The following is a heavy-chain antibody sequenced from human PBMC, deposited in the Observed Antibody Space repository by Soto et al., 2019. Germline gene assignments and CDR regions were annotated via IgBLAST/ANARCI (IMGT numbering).Heavy chain of an antibody. D-gene: IGHD1-26*01. CDR1: GGSISSYY. CDR3: ARAQRRYREAIDY. V-gene: IGHV4-59*01. J-gene: IGHJ4*02. CDR2: IYYSGST. Sequence: SETLSLTCTVSGGSISSYYWSWIRQPPGKGLEWIGYIYYSGSTNYNPSLKSRVTISVDTSKNQFSLKLSSVTAADTAVYYCARAQRRYREAIDYWGQGTLVPSPQ.